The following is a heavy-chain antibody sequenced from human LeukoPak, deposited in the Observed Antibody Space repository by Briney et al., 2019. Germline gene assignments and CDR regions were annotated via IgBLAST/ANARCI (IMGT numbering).Heavy chain of an antibody. Sequence: ASVKVSCKASGYTFTSYGISWVRQAPGQGLEWMGWISAYNGNTNYAQKLQGRVTMTTDTSTSTAYMELRSLRSDDTAVYYCARDGSQGYCSSTSCYPYYYYGMDVWGQGTTVTVSS. J-gene: IGHJ6*02. D-gene: IGHD2-2*01. CDR1: GYTFTSYG. CDR3: ARDGSQGYCSSTSCYPYYYYGMDV. V-gene: IGHV1-18*01. CDR2: ISAYNGNT.